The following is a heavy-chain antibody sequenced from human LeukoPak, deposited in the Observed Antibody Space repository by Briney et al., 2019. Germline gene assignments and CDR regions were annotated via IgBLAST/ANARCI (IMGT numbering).Heavy chain of an antibody. V-gene: IGHV4-4*02. CDR3: ARLDPPTPLWPRLYFVY. J-gene: IGHJ4*02. CDR2: ISHTGST. D-gene: IGHD5-18*01. CDR1: GFTFSSYSM. Sequence: GSLRLSCAASGFTFSSYSMNWVRQAPGKGLEWIGEISHTGSTDYNPSLKSRVTMSVDKSKNQFSLKLRSVTAADTAVYYCARLDPPTPLWPRLYFVYWGQGVLVSVSS.